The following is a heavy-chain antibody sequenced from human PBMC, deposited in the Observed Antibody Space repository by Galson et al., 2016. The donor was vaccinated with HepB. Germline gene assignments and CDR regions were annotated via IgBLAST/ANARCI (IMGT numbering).Heavy chain of an antibody. CDR2: IWYDGSEE. CDR1: GFTFRNYG. Sequence: SLRLSCAASGFTFRNYGMHWVRQAPGKGLEWVALIWYDGSEEYYADSVKGRFTISRDNSKNTLYLQVNSLRAEDTAVYYCARSISRTNGPPFDYWGQGTLVTASS. CDR3: ARSISRTNGPPFDY. V-gene: IGHV3-33*01. J-gene: IGHJ4*02. D-gene: IGHD1-20*01.